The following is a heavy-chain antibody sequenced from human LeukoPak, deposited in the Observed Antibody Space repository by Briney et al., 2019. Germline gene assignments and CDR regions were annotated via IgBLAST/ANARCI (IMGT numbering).Heavy chain of an antibody. D-gene: IGHD3-3*01. V-gene: IGHV1-24*01. CDR2: FDPEDGET. CDR3: ATGKKAFTIFGVVIIPDFDY. CDR1: GYTLTELS. J-gene: IGHJ4*02. Sequence: GASVKVSCKVSGYTLTELSMHWVRQAPGKGLEWMGGFDPEDGETIYAQKFQGRVTMTEDTSTDTAYMELSSLRSEDTTVYYCATGKKAFTIFGVVIIPDFDYWGQGTQVTVSS.